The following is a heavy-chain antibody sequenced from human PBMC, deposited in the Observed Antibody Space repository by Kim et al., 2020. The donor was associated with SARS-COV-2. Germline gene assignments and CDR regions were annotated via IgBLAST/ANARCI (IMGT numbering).Heavy chain of an antibody. J-gene: IGHJ4*02. CDR2: ISIYNGNS. V-gene: IGHV1-18*01. D-gene: IGHD6-19*01. CDR1: GYSFTNYG. CDR3: VRGLDRGEQWLMY. Sequence: ASVKVSCKASGYSFTNYGVTWVRQAPGQGLEWMGWISIYNGNSNYAQKFQGRVTMTTDTSTSTAYLEVGSLRSDDTAMYYCVRGLDRGEQWLMYWGQGTLVTVSS.